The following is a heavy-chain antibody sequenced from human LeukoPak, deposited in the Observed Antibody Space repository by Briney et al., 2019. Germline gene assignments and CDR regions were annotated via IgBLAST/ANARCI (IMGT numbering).Heavy chain of an antibody. CDR3: AKSREMDCSSTSCQYRYYYYYGMDV. D-gene: IGHD2-2*01. CDR1: GGSISSSSYY. V-gene: IGHV4-39*07. CDR2: IYYSGST. J-gene: IGHJ6*02. Sequence: PSETLSLTCTVSGGSISSSSYYWGWIRQPPGKGLEWIGSIYYSGSTNYNPTLKSRVTISLDTSKNLFSLKLSSVTAADTAVYYCAKSREMDCSSTSCQYRYYYYYGMDVWGQGTTVTVSS.